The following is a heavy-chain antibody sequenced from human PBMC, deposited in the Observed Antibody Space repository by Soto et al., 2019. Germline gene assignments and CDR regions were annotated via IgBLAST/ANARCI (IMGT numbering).Heavy chain of an antibody. Sequence: GASLKISCKGSGYSFTSYWIGWVRQMPGKGLEWMGIIYPGDSDTRYSPSFQGQVTISADKSISTAYLQWSSLKASDTAMYYCARRGYCSSTSCYNWFDPWGQGTLVTVSS. V-gene: IGHV5-51*01. CDR2: IYPGDSDT. D-gene: IGHD2-2*03. CDR1: GYSFTSYW. CDR3: ARRGYCSSTSCYNWFDP. J-gene: IGHJ5*02.